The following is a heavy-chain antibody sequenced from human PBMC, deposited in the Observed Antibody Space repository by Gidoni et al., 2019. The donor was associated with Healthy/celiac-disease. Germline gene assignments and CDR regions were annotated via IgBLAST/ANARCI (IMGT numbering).Heavy chain of an antibody. Sequence: QLQLQESGPGLVKPSETLSLTCTVSGGSISSSSYYWGWIRQPPGKGLEWIGSIYYSGSTYYNPSLKSRVTISVDTSKNQFSLKLSSVTAADTAVYYCARPGGVVVAASAFDIWGQGTMVTVSS. CDR2: IYYSGST. J-gene: IGHJ3*02. D-gene: IGHD2-15*01. CDR3: ARPGGVVVAASAFDI. CDR1: GGSISSSSYY. V-gene: IGHV4-39*01.